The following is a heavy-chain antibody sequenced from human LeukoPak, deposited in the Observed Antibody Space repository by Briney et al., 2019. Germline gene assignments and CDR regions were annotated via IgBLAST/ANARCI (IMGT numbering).Heavy chain of an antibody. D-gene: IGHD3-16*01. J-gene: IGHJ4*02. Sequence: ASVKVSCKASGYTFTSCAIHWVRQAPGQGLEWMGWINAGNGNTKYSQEFQGRVTISRDTSASTAYMELRSLRSDDTAVYYCARVRATVAPDYWGQGTLVTVSS. CDR3: ARVRATVAPDY. V-gene: IGHV1-3*01. CDR1: GYTFTSCA. CDR2: INAGNGNT.